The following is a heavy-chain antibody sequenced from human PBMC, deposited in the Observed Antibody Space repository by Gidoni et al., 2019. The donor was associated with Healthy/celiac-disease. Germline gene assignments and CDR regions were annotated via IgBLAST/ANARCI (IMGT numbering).Heavy chain of an antibody. D-gene: IGHD5-18*01. J-gene: IGHJ4*02. Sequence: EVQLVASGGGLVLPGRSLRLSCTASGFTFGDYAMSWVRQAPGKGLEWVGFIRSKAYGGTTEYAASVKGRFTISRDDSKSIAYLQMNSLKTEDTAVYYCTREDGYSYGWGFDYWGQGTLVTVSS. V-gene: IGHV3-49*04. CDR1: GFTFGDYA. CDR2: IRSKAYGGTT. CDR3: TREDGYSYGWGFDY.